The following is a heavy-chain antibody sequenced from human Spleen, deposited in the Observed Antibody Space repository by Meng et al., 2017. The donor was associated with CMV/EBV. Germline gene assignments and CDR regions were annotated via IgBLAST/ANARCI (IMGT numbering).Heavy chain of an antibody. CDR1: GFTFGDYA. CDR2: ISGSGGST. Sequence: GESLKISCTASGFTFGDYAMSWVRQAPGKGLEWVSAISGSGGSTYYADSVKGRFTISRDNSKNTLYLQMNSLRAEDTAVYYCARDGGARGSYYYYYGMDVWGQGTTVTVSS. V-gene: IGHV3-23*01. J-gene: IGHJ6*02. CDR3: ARDGGARGSYYYYYGMDV. D-gene: IGHD3-10*01.